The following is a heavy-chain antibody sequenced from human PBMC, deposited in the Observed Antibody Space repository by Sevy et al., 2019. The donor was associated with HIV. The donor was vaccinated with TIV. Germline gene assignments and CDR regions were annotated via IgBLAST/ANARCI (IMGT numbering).Heavy chain of an antibody. Sequence: SETLSLTCTVSGGSINNYYWSWIRQPPGKGLEWIGYIYYSGPTNYNPSLKSRVTISVDTSKNQFSLKLSSVTAADTAVYYCARGTYCTGGTCPGSWFDPWGQETLVTVSS. D-gene: IGHD2-15*01. V-gene: IGHV4-59*01. CDR3: ARGTYCTGGTCPGSWFDP. CDR2: IYYSGPT. J-gene: IGHJ5*02. CDR1: GGSINNYY.